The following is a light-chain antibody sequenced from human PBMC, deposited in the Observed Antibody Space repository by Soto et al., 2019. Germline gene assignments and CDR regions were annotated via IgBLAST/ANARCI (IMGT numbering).Light chain of an antibody. CDR3: SSYTSSSTPYV. Sequence: QSDLTQPASVYRSPGEWSSISCTGTSSDVGGYNYVSWYQQHPGKAPKLMIYDVSNRPSGVSNRFSGSKSGNTASLTISGLQAEDEADYYCSSYTSSSTPYVFGTGTKVTVL. V-gene: IGLV2-14*01. CDR2: DVS. CDR1: SSDVGGYNY. J-gene: IGLJ1*01.